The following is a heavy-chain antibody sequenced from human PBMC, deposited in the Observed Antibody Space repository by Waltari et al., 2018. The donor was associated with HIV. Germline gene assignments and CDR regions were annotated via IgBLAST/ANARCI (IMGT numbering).Heavy chain of an antibody. D-gene: IGHD3-16*01. CDR2: VSGIGEIA. Sequence: EVQLLESGGHLIQPGGSLRLSCEASGFPFDTYALSLGRRAPGRGLGGVAVVSGIGEIAYSADSVKGRFSISRDNSKNTLFLQMTSLRAEDTAVCHCAKDLGDYVWGMFTGAHFDSWGQGTLVTVSS. J-gene: IGHJ4*02. CDR3: AKDLGDYVWGMFTGAHFDS. CDR1: GFPFDTYA. V-gene: IGHV3-23*01.